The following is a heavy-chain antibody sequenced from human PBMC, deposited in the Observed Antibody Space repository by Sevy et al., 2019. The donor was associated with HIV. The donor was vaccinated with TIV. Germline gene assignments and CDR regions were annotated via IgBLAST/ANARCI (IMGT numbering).Heavy chain of an antibody. D-gene: IGHD3-9*01. CDR1: GLTFAAKA. J-gene: IGHJ4*02. CDR3: AKEYYDILTGSPGGVDY. Sequence: GGSLNPPFAPFGLTFAAKARTGSPRAPGKGRGGVPAIRGSVGSPYTADPVKGRFTISRDNSKNTLYLQMNSLRAEDTAVYYCAKEYYDILTGSPGGVDYWGQGTLVTVSS. V-gene: IGHV3-23*01. CDR2: IRGSVGSP.